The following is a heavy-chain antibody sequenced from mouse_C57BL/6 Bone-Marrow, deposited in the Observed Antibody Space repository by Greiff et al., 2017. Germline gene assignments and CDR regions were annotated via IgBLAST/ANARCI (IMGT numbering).Heavy chain of an antibody. V-gene: IGHV7-3*01. CDR2: IRNKANGYTT. CDR1: GFTFTDYY. Sequence: EVQLVESGGGLVQPGGSLSLSCAASGFTFTDYYMSWVRQPPGKALEWLGFIRNKANGYTTEYSASVKGRFTISRDNSQSILYLQMNALRAEDSATYYCARYEGGPFAYWGQGTLVTVSA. CDR3: ARYEGGPFAY. J-gene: IGHJ3*01. D-gene: IGHD1-1*02.